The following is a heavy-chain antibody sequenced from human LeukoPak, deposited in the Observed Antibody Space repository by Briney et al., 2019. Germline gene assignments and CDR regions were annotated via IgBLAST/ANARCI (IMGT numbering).Heavy chain of an antibody. CDR2: IYHSGST. CDR3: ARSLFYYDSSGYTHYMDV. Sequence: PSETLSLTCAVSGGSISSSNWWSWVRQPPGKGLEWIGEIYHSGSTNYNPSLKSRVTISVDKSKNQFSLKLSSVTAADTAVYYCARSLFYYDSSGYTHYMDVWGKGTTVTVSS. V-gene: IGHV4-4*02. CDR1: GGSISSSNW. D-gene: IGHD3-22*01. J-gene: IGHJ6*03.